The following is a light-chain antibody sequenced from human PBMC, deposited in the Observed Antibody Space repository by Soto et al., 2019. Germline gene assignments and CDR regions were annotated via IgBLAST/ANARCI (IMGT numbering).Light chain of an antibody. CDR2: DVS. CDR1: SSDIGGYNY. CDR3: SSYTSGSTFYV. V-gene: IGLV2-14*01. Sequence: QSALTQPASVSGSPGRSITISCTGTSSDIGGYNYVSWFQQHPGKAPKLMISDVSNRPSGVSNRFSGSKSGNTASLTISGLQAEDEADYYCSSYTSGSTFYVFGTGTRSPS. J-gene: IGLJ1*01.